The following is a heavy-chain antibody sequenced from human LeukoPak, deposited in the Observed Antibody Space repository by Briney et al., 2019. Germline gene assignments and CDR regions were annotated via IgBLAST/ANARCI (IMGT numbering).Heavy chain of an antibody. J-gene: IGHJ4*02. CDR3: ARDRRYYDSSGYYKGFDY. CDR2: IKQDGSEK. D-gene: IGHD3-22*01. CDR1: GFTFSSCW. Sequence: GGSLRLSCAASGFTFSSCWMSWVRQAPGKGLEWVANIKQDGSEKYYVDSVKGRFTISRDNAKNSLYLQMNSLRAEDTAVYYCARDRRYYDSSGYYKGFDYWGQGTLVTISS. V-gene: IGHV3-7*01.